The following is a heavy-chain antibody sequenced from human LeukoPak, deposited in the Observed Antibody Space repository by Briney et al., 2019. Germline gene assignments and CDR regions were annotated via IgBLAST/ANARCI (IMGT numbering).Heavy chain of an antibody. CDR1: GFTFDDYA. D-gene: IGHD6-19*01. J-gene: IGHJ1*01. Sequence: GRSLRLSCAASGFTFDDYAMHWVRHAPGKGLEWVSGISWNSGRIDYADSVKGRFTISRDNAKKSLYLQMNSLRAEGMALYYCAKSSPGYSSGWLQHWGQGTLVTVSS. CDR2: ISWNSGRI. CDR3: AKSSPGYSSGWLQH. V-gene: IGHV3-9*03.